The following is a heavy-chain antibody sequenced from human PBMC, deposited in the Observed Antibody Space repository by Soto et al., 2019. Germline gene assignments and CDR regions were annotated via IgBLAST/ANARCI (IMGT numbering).Heavy chain of an antibody. V-gene: IGHV4-31*03. D-gene: IGHD6-19*01. Sequence: PXETLSLSCFVSGYSITADGYYWSWIRHHPGKGLEWIGSFYSSGSIIYNPSLRSRVSISGDTSSNQFSMSLTSVTAADTARYYCARTYSSGSGWFHPWGQGTLVTVSS. CDR1: GYSITADGYY. J-gene: IGHJ5*02. CDR2: FYSSGSI. CDR3: ARTYSSGSGWFHP.